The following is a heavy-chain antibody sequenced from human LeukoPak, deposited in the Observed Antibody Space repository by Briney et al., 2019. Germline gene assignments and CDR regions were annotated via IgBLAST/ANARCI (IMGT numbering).Heavy chain of an antibody. CDR2: IYYSGST. V-gene: IGHV4-59*08. D-gene: IGHD1-26*01. CDR1: GGSISSYY. Sequence: PSETLSLTCTVSGGSISSYYWSWIRQPPGKGLEWIGYIYYSGSTNYNPSLKSRVTISVDTSKNQFSLKLSSVTAADTAVYYCARREWAKYYFDYWGQGTLVTVSS. J-gene: IGHJ4*02. CDR3: ARREWAKYYFDY.